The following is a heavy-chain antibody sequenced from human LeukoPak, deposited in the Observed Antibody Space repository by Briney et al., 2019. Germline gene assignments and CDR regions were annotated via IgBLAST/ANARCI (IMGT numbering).Heavy chain of an antibody. V-gene: IGHV1-18*01. J-gene: IGHJ5*02. D-gene: IGHD6-25*01. CDR1: GYTFTSSG. CDR3: ARASAAGWFDP. CDR2: IRGYNENT. Sequence: ASVKVSCKASGYTFTSSGISWVRQAPGEGLEWMGWIRGYNENTNYAQKFQGRVTMTTDTSTSTAYMELRSLRSDDTAVYYCARASAAGWFDPWGQGTLVTVSS.